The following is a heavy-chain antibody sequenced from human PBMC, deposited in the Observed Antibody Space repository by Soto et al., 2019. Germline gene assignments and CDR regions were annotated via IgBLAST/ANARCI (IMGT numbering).Heavy chain of an antibody. D-gene: IGHD6-13*01. J-gene: IGHJ6*02. V-gene: IGHV4-39*01. CDR1: GGSISSNSYY. CDR3: ARHSSSWYGNYYYRMDV. Sequence: SATRSLTCTVSGGSISSNSYYWGWIRQPPGKGLEWIGSVYYGGNAYYNPSLKSRVTISVDTSKTQFSLKLSSVTAADTAVYYCARHSSSWYGNYYYRMDVWGQGTTVT. CDR2: VYYGGNA.